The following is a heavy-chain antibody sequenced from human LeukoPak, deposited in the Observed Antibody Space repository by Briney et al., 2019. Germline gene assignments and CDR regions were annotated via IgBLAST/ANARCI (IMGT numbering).Heavy chain of an antibody. CDR1: GFTFSSYW. V-gene: IGHV3-30*02. J-gene: IGHJ6*03. CDR3: AKAPGYSYYMDV. CDR2: IRYDGSDK. Sequence: GGSLRLSCAASGFTFSSYWMHWVRQAPGKGLEWVAFIRYDGSDKFYADSVKGRFTISRDNSKNTLYLQMNSLRTEDTAVYYCAKAPGYSYYMDVWGKGTTVTVSS.